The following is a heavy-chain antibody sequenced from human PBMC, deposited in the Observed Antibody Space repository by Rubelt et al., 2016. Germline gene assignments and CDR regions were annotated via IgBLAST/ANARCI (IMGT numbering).Heavy chain of an antibody. V-gene: IGHV1-2*02. J-gene: IGHJ3*02. CDR1: GYTFTGYY. CDR2: INPNSGGT. Sequence: QVQLVQSGAEVKKPGASAKVSCKASGYTFTGYYMHWVRQAPGQGLEWMGWINPNSGGTNYAQKFQGRGTMTRETSISTAYMELSRLRSDDTAVYYCARVPIVGATRDAFDIWGQGTMVTVSS. D-gene: IGHD1-26*01. CDR3: ARVPIVGATRDAFDI.